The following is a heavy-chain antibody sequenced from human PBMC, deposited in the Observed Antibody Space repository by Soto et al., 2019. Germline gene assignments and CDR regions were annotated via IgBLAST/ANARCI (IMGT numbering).Heavy chain of an antibody. V-gene: IGHV3-64*01. CDR2: ISNNGGST. D-gene: IGHD4-17*01. CDR3: ARDYGDYGWVYYFDY. Sequence: EVQLVESGGGLVQPGGSLRLSCAASGFTFSSYAMHWVRQAPGKGLEYVSAISNNGGSTYYANSVKGRFTISRDNSKNTLYLQMGSLRAEDMAVYYCARDYGDYGWVYYFDYWGQGTLVTVSS. CDR1: GFTFSSYA. J-gene: IGHJ4*02.